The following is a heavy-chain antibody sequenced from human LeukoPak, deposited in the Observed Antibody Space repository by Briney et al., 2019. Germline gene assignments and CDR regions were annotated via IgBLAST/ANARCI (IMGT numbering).Heavy chain of an antibody. CDR1: GFTFSSCA. CDR2: ISGSAHST. Sequence: GGSLTLSCAASGFTFSSCALSWVRQAPGKELEWVSSISGSAHSTYYADSVKGRFTISRDNSNNTLYLQMNSLRAEDTAVYYCAKVYYDFWSGYPYYFDYWGQGTLVTVSS. J-gene: IGHJ4*02. CDR3: AKVYYDFWSGYPYYFDY. V-gene: IGHV3-23*01. D-gene: IGHD3-3*01.